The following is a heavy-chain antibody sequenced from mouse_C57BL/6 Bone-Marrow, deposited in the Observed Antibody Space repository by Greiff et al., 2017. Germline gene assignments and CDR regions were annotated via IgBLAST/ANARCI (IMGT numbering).Heavy chain of an antibody. Sequence: VKLQESGAELMKPGASVKLSCKATGYTFTGYWIEWVKQRPGHGLEWIGEILPGSGSTNYNEKFKGKATFTADPSSNTAYMQLSSLTTEDSAIYYCARWEGYYPFAYWGQGTLVTVSA. CDR2: ILPGSGST. CDR1: GYTFTGYW. D-gene: IGHD1-1*02. J-gene: IGHJ3*01. CDR3: ARWEGYYPFAY. V-gene: IGHV1-9*01.